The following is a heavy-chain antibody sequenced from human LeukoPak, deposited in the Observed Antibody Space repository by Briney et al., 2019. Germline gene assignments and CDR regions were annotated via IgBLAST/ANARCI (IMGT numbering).Heavy chain of an antibody. CDR3: AKDGDFYGSGSYYDY. J-gene: IGHJ4*02. CDR2: ISGSGGST. V-gene: IGHV3-23*01. D-gene: IGHD3-10*01. Sequence: PGGSLRLSCAASGFTFSSYAMSWVRQAPGKGLEWVSAISGSGGSTYYADFVKGRFTISRDNSKHTLYLPMNRLRAKDKAVYYCAKDGDFYGSGSYYDYWGQGTLVTVSS. CDR1: GFTFSSYA.